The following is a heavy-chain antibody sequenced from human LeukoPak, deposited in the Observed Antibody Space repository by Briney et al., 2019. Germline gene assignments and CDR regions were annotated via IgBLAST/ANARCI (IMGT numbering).Heavy chain of an antibody. CDR1: GGTFSSYA. CDR3: ARVGPSGYYYYYMDV. Sequence: GASVKVSCKASGGTFSSYAISWVRQAPGQGLEWMGGIIPIFGTANYAQKFQGRVTITADKSTSTAYMELSSLRSDDTAVYYCARVGPSGYYYYYMDVWGKGTTVTVSS. CDR2: IIPIFGTA. V-gene: IGHV1-69*06. D-gene: IGHD1-1*01. J-gene: IGHJ6*03.